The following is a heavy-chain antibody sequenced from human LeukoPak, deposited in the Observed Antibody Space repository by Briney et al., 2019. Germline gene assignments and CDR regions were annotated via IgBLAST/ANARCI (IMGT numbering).Heavy chain of an antibody. CDR2: IYYSGST. CDR3: ARVNWNYSIGY. Sequence: SETLSLTCTVSGGSISSYYWSWIRQPPGKGLEWIGSIYYSGSTYYNPSLKSRVTISVDTSKNQFSLKLSSVTAADTAVYYCARVNWNYSIGYWGQGTLVTVSS. CDR1: GGSISSYY. J-gene: IGHJ4*02. D-gene: IGHD1-7*01. V-gene: IGHV4-59*12.